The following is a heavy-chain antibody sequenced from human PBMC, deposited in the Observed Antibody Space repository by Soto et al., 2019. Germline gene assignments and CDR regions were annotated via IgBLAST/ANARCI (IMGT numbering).Heavy chain of an antibody. J-gene: IGHJ4*02. V-gene: IGHV4-34*01. D-gene: IGHD3-22*01. CDR2: INHSGST. CDR1: GGSLSAYY. CDR3: ARGEFYDRSPRPFDY. Sequence: SETLSLTCAVSGGSLSAYYWSWIRQPPGKGLEWIGEINHSGSTNYNPSLKSRVTISVDASKNQFSLNLSSVTAADTAVYFCARGEFYDRSPRPFDYWGQGTPVTVSS.